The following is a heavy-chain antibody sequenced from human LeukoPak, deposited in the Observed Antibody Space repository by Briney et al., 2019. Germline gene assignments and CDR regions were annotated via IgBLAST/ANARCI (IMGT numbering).Heavy chain of an antibody. CDR2: IYYSGST. J-gene: IGHJ6*03. CDR3: ARSGSGSYYYYYYMDV. V-gene: IGHV4-59*01. Sequence: SETLSLTCTVSGGSISSYYWSWIRQPPGKGLEWIGYIYYSGSTNYNPSLKSRVTISVDTSKNQFSLKLNSVTAADTAVYYCARSGSGSYYYYYYMDVWGKGTTVTISS. D-gene: IGHD3-10*01. CDR1: GGSISSYY.